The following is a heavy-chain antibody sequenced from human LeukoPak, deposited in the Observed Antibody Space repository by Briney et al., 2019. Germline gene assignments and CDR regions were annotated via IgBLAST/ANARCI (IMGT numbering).Heavy chain of an antibody. J-gene: IGHJ3*02. CDR2: INHSGST. CDR1: GGSFSGYY. CDR3: ASSDYYDSSGLRTFDI. D-gene: IGHD3-22*01. V-gene: IGHV4-34*01. Sequence: PSETLSLTCAVHGGSFSGYYWSWIRQPPGKGLEWIGEINHSGSTNYNPSLKSRVTISVDTSKNQFSLKLSSVTAADTAVYYCASSDYYDSSGLRTFDIWGQGTMVTVSS.